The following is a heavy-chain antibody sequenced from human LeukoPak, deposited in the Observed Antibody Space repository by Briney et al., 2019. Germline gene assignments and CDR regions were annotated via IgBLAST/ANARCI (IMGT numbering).Heavy chain of an antibody. J-gene: IGHJ4*02. Sequence: GGSLRLSCAAYGFTLCSYRMPSVPRTPGRGLVRVLSINSGGTSSSHTDSVKGRFTISKYTAKNSLYLQMNSLKAEDTSVYYCASDGSSWYYFDYWGQGTLVTVSS. CDR1: GFTLCSYR. D-gene: IGHD6-13*01. CDR2: INSGGTSS. V-gene: IGHV3-74*01. CDR3: ASDGSSWYYFDY.